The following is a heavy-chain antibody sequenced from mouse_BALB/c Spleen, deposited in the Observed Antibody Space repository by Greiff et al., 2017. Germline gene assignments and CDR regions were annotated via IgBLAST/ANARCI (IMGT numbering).Heavy chain of an antibody. J-gene: IGHJ2*01. CDR3: ARDEGSLPDY. CDR2: INSNGGST. D-gene: IGHD3-3*01. Sequence: EVKLMESGGGLVQPGGSLKLSCAASGFTFSSYGMSWVRQTPDKRLELVATINSNGGSTYYPDSVKGRFTISRDNAKNTLYLQMSSLKSEDTAMYYCARDEGSLPDYWGQGTTLTVSS. CDR1: GFTFSSYG. V-gene: IGHV5-6-3*01.